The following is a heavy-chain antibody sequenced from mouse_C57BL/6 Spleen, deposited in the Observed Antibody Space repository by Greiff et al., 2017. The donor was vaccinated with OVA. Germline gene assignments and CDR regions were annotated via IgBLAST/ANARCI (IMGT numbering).Heavy chain of an antibody. J-gene: IGHJ2*01. CDR3: ASNWVGY. CDR2: IYPRSGNT. Sequence: QVQLQQSGAELARPGASVKLSCKASGYTFTSYGISWVKQRTGQGLEWIGEIYPRSGNTYYNEKFKGKATLTADKSSSTAYMELRSLTSEDSAVYFCASNWVGYWGQGTTLTVSS. CDR1: GYTFTSYG. D-gene: IGHD4-1*02. V-gene: IGHV1-81*01.